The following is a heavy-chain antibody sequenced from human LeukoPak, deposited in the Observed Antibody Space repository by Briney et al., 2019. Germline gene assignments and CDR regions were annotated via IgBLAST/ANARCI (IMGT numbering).Heavy chain of an antibody. CDR2: ISYDGSNK. V-gene: IGHV3-30-3*01. CDR3: ARDRFCCYGDTETYYYYYGMDV. D-gene: IGHD4-17*01. J-gene: IGHJ6*02. Sequence: PGGSLRLSCAASGFTFSSYAMHWVRQAPGKGQEWVAVISYDGSNKYYADSVKGRFTISRDNSKNTLYLQMNSPRAEDTAVYYCARDRFCCYGDTETYYYYYGMDVWGQGTTVTVSS. CDR1: GFTFSSYA.